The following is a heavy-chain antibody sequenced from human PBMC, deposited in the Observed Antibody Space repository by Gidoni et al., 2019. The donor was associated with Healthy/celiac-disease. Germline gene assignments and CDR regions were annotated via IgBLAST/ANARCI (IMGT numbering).Heavy chain of an antibody. J-gene: IGHJ6*02. CDR1: GFTFDDYA. CDR3: AKDVVPAAIPLGGMDV. CDR2: ISWNSGSI. V-gene: IGHV3-9*01. D-gene: IGHD2-2*02. Sequence: EVQLVESGGGLVQPGRSLRLSCAASGFTFDDYAIHWVRQAPGKGLEWVSGISWNSGSIGYADSVKGRFTISRDNAKNSLYLQMNSLRAEDTALYYCAKDVVPAAIPLGGMDVWGQGTTVTVSS.